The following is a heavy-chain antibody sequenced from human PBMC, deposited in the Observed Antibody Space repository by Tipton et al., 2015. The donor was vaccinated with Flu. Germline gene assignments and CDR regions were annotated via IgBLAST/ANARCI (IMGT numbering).Heavy chain of an antibody. J-gene: IGHJ5*01. D-gene: IGHD6-19*01. CDR1: GGFITSGGYA. CDR2: IYHSGSP. CDR3: AAVAGNGNWFDF. V-gene: IGHV4-30-2*01. Sequence: TLSLTCTVSGGFITSGGYAWTWIRQPPGKGLEWIGFIYHSGSPYYNMSLKSRVTISVDISRNQFSLNLRSVTAADTAVYYCAAVAGNGNWFDFWGLGVLVTVSS.